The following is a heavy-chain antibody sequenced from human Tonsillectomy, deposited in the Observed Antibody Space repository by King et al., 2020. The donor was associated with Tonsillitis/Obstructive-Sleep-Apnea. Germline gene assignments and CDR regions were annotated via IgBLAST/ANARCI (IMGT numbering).Heavy chain of an antibody. Sequence: VQLVESGGGLVQPGGSLRLSWAASGFTLRSYNMNWFRQAPGKGLEWVSYITSSRNTIYYADSVTGRLTISRDNAKNSLYLPMNSLRDEDTAVFYCAREKGGGFVDYWGQGTLVTVSS. CDR2: ITSSRNTI. D-gene: IGHD3-16*01. J-gene: IGHJ4*02. CDR1: GFTLRSYN. CDR3: AREKGGGFVDY. V-gene: IGHV3-48*02.